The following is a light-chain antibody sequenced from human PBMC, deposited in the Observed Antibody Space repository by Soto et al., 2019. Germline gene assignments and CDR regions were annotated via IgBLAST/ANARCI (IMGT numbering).Light chain of an antibody. Sequence: QSALTQPASVSGSPGQSITISCTGTSSDVGGYNYVSWYQQNPGKAPKLMIYNVSNRPSGVSNRFSGSKSGNTASLTISGLQAEDEGDYYCSSYTSSNTVLFGGGTKLTVL. J-gene: IGLJ2*01. CDR3: SSYTSSNTVL. CDR1: SSDVGGYNY. V-gene: IGLV2-14*01. CDR2: NVS.